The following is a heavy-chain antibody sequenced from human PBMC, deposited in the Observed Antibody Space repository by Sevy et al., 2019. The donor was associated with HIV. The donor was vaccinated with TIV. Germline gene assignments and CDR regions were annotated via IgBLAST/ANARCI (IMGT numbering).Heavy chain of an antibody. V-gene: IGHV3-49*04. CDR3: TRWSGSQSIFDY. CDR2: IKSKAYGGTT. D-gene: IGHD1-26*01. J-gene: IGHJ4*02. Sequence: GGSLRLSCTASGFTSGDYCMSWVRQAPGKGLEWISFIKSKAYGGTTGNAASVKGRFTISRDDSKSIAYLQMNNLQTEDTAVYFCTRWSGSQSIFDYWGRGTLVTVS. CDR1: GFTSGDYC.